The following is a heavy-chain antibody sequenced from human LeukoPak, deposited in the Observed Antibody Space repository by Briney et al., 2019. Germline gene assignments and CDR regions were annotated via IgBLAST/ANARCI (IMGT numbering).Heavy chain of an antibody. J-gene: IGHJ4*02. CDR3: ARPPRGGTSTFDY. V-gene: IGHV5-51*01. Sequence: GESLKISCKGFGYSFSTHWIAWVRQMPGKGLEWRGIIYPGDSDTRYSPSFQGQVTISVDKSISTAYLQWSSLKASDTAIYYCARPPRGGTSTFDYWGQGTLISVSS. CDR1: GYSFSTHW. CDR2: IYPGDSDT. D-gene: IGHD1-7*01.